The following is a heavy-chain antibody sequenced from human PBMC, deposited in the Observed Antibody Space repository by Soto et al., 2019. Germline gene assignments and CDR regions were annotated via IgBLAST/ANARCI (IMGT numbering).Heavy chain of an antibody. CDR2: INSDGSST. Sequence: EVQVVESGGGLVQPGGSLRLSCAASGFTFSNYWMHWVRQAPGKGLVWVSRINSDGSSTSYADSVKGRFTISRDNAKNTLYLQMNSLRAEDTAVYYCARDYARHWYFDLWGRGTLVHGSS. D-gene: IGHD3-16*01. CDR1: GFTFSNYW. J-gene: IGHJ2*01. CDR3: ARDYARHWYFDL. V-gene: IGHV3-74*01.